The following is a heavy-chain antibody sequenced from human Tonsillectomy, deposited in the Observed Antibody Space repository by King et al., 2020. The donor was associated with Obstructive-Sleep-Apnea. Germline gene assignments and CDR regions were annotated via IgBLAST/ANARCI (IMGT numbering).Heavy chain of an antibody. Sequence: QLQESGPGLVKSSETLSLTCTVSGYSISSGYYWGWIRQPPGKGLEWIGSIYHSGSTYYNPSLKSRVTISVDTSKNQFSLKLSSVTAADTAVYYCARDIFSPPPAGTGDWFDPWGQGTLVTVSS. V-gene: IGHV4-38-2*02. CDR3: ARDIFSPPPAGTGDWFDP. J-gene: IGHJ5*02. D-gene: IGHD6-13*01. CDR1: GYSISSGYY. CDR2: IYHSGST.